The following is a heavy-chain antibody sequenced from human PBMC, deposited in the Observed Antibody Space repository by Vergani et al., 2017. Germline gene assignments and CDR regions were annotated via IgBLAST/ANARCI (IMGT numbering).Heavy chain of an antibody. V-gene: IGHV3-7*01. CDR3: APGSGNFDY. Sequence: EVQLVESGGGLVQPGGSLRLSCAASGFTFSSYWMSWVRQAPGKGLEWVANIKQDGSEKYYVDSVKGRFTISRDNTKNSLYLQMNSLGAEDTAVYYCAPGSGNFDYWGQGTLVTVSS. J-gene: IGHJ4*02. CDR2: IKQDGSEK. CDR1: GFTFSSYW. D-gene: IGHD3-10*01.